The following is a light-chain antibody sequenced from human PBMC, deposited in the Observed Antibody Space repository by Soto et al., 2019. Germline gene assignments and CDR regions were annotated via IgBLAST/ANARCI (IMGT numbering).Light chain of an antibody. J-gene: IGLJ2*01. CDR2: SRN. Sequence: QTVVTQEPSFSVSHGGTVTLTCGLTSGSVSTTYYPSWYQQTPGQAPRTLIYSRNIRSSGVPDRFSGSILGNKAALTITGAQADDESDYHCMLYMGGGLVVFGGGTKLTVL. CDR3: MLYMGGGLVV. V-gene: IGLV8-61*01. CDR1: SGSVSTTYY.